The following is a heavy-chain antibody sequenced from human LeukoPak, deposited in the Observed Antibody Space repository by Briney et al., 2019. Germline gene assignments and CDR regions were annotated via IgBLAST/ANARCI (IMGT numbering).Heavy chain of an antibody. J-gene: IGHJ4*02. CDR1: GFTFSAYW. V-gene: IGHV3-74*01. Sequence: GGSLRLSCAASGFTFSAYWMHWVRQGPGKGLVWVSRINSDGSSTSYADSVKGRFTISRDNAKNTLYLQMNSLRAEDTAVYYCAREPLLYSSHFDYWGQGTLVTVSS. CDR2: INSDGSST. CDR3: AREPLLYSSHFDY. D-gene: IGHD6-13*01.